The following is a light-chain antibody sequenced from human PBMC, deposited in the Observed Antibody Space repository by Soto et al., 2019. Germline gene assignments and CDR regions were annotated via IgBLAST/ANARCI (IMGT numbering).Light chain of an antibody. CDR2: QDS. CDR3: QAWDSSIDVV. V-gene: IGLV3-1*01. CDR1: KLGDKY. J-gene: IGLJ2*01. Sequence: SSELTQPPSVSVSPGQTASITCSGDKLGDKYACWYQQKPGQSPVLVIYQDSKRPSGIPERFSGSNSGNTATLTISGTQAMDEADCYCQAWDSSIDVVFGGGTKVTVL.